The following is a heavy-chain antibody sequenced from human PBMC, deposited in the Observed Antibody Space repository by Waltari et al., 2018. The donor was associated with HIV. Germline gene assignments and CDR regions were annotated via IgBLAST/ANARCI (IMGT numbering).Heavy chain of an antibody. J-gene: IGHJ4*02. D-gene: IGHD3-10*01. CDR3: ARGPGYYFDS. Sequence: QLQLQESGPGLVKPSETLSLTCTVSGGSVSSSVYYWGWIRQPPGKGLEWIGNIYYSETTYSSPSLKSRVTISVDTSKNHFSLRVTSVTAADTAVYYCARGPGYYFDSWGQGTLVTVSS. CDR2: IYYSETT. CDR1: GGSVSSSVYY. V-gene: IGHV4-39*02.